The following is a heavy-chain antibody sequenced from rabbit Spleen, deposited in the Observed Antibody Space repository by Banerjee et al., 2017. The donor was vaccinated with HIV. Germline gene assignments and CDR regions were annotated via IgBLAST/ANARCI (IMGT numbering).Heavy chain of an antibody. V-gene: IGHV1S40*01. CDR2: IAGSGSGFT. Sequence: QSLEESGGDLVKPGASLTLTCTASGVSFSYSDYMCWVRQAPGKGLEWISCIAGSGSGFTYSATWANGRFTCSKASSTTVTLQMTSLTVADTATYFCARDTGSSFSSYGMDLWGPGTLVTVS. J-gene: IGHJ6*01. CDR1: GVSFSYSDY. D-gene: IGHD8-1*01. CDR3: ARDTGSSFSSYGMDL.